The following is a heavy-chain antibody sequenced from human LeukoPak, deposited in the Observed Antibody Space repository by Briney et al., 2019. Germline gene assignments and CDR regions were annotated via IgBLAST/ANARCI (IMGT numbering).Heavy chain of an antibody. D-gene: IGHD1-7*01. CDR2: ISSSSSTI. J-gene: IGHJ5*02. CDR1: GFTFSSYA. Sequence: GGSLRLSCAASGFTFSSYAMNWVRQAPGKGLEWVSYISSSSSTIHYADSVKGRFTISRDNAKNSLYLQMNGLRAEDTAAYYCARGATDTTRWFDPWGQGTLVTVSS. V-gene: IGHV3-48*01. CDR3: ARGATDTTRWFDP.